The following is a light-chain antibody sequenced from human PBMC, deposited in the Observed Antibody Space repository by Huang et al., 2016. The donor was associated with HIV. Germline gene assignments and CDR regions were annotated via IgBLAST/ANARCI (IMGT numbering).Light chain of an antibody. CDR3: QHYGNSPLT. V-gene: IGKV3-20*01. J-gene: IGKJ4*01. Sequence: EIVLTQSPGTLSLSPGERATLYCRASQSVSSTYLAWYQQKPGQAPRLLIYGASSRATGIPDMFSGSGSGTDFTLTISRLEPEDFAVYYCQHYGNSPLTFAGGTKVEIK. CDR2: GAS. CDR1: QSVSSTY.